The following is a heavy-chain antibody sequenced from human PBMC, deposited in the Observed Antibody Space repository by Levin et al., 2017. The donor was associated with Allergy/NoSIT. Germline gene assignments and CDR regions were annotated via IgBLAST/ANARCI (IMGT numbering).Heavy chain of an antibody. J-gene: IGHJ6*02. CDR2: FDPEYVKT. Sequence: ASVKVSCKVSGYTLTELSMHWVRLTPGKGLEWMGGFDPEYVKTIYAQKFQGRVTMTEDTSSDTAYMELSSLRSEDTAVYYCATPSGLRYFDSSLNGNYYYAVDVWGQGTTVTVSS. CDR3: ATPSGLRYFDSSLNGNYYYAVDV. CDR1: GYTLTELS. V-gene: IGHV1-24*01. D-gene: IGHD3-9*01.